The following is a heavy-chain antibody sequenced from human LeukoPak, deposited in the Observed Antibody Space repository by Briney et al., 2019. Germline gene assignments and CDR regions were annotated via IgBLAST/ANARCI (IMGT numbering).Heavy chain of an antibody. CDR2: ISGSGGST. D-gene: IGHD4-11*01. CDR1: GFTFSNAW. Sequence: GGSLRLSCAASGFTFSNAWMSWVRQAPGKGLEWVSAISGSGGSTYYADSVKGRFTISRDNSKNTLYLQMNSLRAEDTAVYYCAKAYSNYDYYYYYMDVWGKGTTVTVSS. CDR3: AKAYSNYDYYYYYMDV. J-gene: IGHJ6*03. V-gene: IGHV3-23*01.